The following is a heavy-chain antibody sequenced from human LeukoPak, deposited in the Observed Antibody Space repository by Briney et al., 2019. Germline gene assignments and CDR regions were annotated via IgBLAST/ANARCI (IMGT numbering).Heavy chain of an antibody. V-gene: IGHV3-7*03. CDR1: GFIFTSYW. CDR3: AKGYYFDILSGYSSLDS. J-gene: IGHJ4*02. CDR2: INQDGSEK. Sequence: PGGSLRLSCAASGFIFTSYWMSWVRQAPGKGLEWVANINQDGSEKYYVDSVKGRFTISRDNSKNTLYLQMNSLRAEDTALYYCAKGYYFDILSGYSSLDSWGQGTLVTVSS. D-gene: IGHD3-9*01.